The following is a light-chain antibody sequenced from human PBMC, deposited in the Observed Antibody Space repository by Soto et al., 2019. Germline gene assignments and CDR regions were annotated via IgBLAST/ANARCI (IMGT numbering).Light chain of an antibody. V-gene: IGKV3-15*01. J-gene: IGKJ4*01. CDR3: QQYYHWPVT. Sequence: EILMTQSPDTLSVSPGERFTLSCRASRTVSNRLAWYQHQPGQAPRLLISGASTGATGIPPRFRGSGSGTEFTLTVDTLQSEDIAIYYCQQYYHWPVTFGGGTTVDNK. CDR1: RTVSNR. CDR2: GAS.